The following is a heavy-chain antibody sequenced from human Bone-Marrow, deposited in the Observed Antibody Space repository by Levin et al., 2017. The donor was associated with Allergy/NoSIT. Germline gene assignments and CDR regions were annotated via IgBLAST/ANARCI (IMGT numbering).Heavy chain of an antibody. Sequence: GGSLRLSCKASGYSLTSYWIGWVRQMPGKGLEWMGIIYPGDSETRFSPSFQGQVTISADKSISTAYLQCSSLKASDTAMYYCARSRGYCSSSNCALFDYWGQGTLVTVSS. CDR3: ARSRGYCSSSNCALFDY. CDR2: IYPGDSET. D-gene: IGHD2-2*01. J-gene: IGHJ4*02. CDR1: GYSLTSYW. V-gene: IGHV5-51*01.